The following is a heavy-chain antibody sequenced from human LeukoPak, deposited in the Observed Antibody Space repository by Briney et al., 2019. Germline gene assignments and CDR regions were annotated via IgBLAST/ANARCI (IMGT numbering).Heavy chain of an antibody. CDR3: ARDVHGDYGSGWFDP. V-gene: IGHV1-69*05. D-gene: IGHD4-17*01. J-gene: IGHJ5*02. CDR1: GGTFKNSA. CDR2: IMPLFGTA. Sequence: ASVKVSCKTSGGTFKNSAISWVRHAPGQGLEWLGGIMPLFGTAGYAQKFQGRVTITKDESTRTVYLELTSLTSDDTAVYYCARDVHGDYGSGWFDPWGQGTLVSVSS.